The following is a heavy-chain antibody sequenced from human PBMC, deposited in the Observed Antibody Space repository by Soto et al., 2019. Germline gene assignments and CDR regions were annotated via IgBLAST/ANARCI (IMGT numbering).Heavy chain of an antibody. D-gene: IGHD2-21*01. J-gene: IGHJ4*02. CDR3: ARVFSLLPGPVDY. CDR1: VGSISSGDYY. V-gene: IGHV4-30-4*01. Sequence: PSETLSLTCTVSVGSISSGDYYWSWIRQPPGKGLEWIGYIYYSGSTYYDPSLKSRVTISVDTSKNQFSLKLSSVTAADTAVYYCARVFSLLPGPVDYWGQGTLVTVSS. CDR2: IYYSGST.